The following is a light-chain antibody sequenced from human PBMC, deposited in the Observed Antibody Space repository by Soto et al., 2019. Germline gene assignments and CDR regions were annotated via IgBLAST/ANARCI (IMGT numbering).Light chain of an antibody. J-gene: IGKJ1*01. V-gene: IGKV3-20*01. Sequence: EIVLTQSPGSLSLSPGERATLSCRASQNVSSSSLAWYQQKPGQAPRVLIYGASTRATGIPDRFSGSGSGTDFTLTISRLEPADFAVYYCQQYGTSPTWTFGQGTKVEIK. CDR3: QQYGTSPTWT. CDR1: QNVSSSS. CDR2: GAS.